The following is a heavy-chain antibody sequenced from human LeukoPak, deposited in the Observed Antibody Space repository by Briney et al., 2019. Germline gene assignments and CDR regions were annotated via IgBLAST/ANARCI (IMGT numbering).Heavy chain of an antibody. CDR2: ISHGAGNK. J-gene: IGHJ4*02. V-gene: IGHV3-30*18. CDR1: GFSFSNYG. D-gene: IGHD3-22*01. Sequence: GGSLRLSCAASGFSFSNYGMHWVRQAPGKGLEWVAVISHGAGNKYYADSVKGRFIISRDNPKNTLYLQMDSLRPEDTAVYYCAKVTGAAYQYYDSSNYYPGFDYWGQGTLVTVSS. CDR3: AKVTGAAYQYYDSSNYYPGFDY.